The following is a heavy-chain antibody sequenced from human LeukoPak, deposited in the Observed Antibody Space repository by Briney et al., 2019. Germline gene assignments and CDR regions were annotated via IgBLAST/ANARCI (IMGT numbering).Heavy chain of an antibody. CDR1: GGSFSGYY. D-gene: IGHD3-9*01. J-gene: IGHJ4*02. V-gene: IGHV4-34*01. Sequence: SETLSLTCAVYGGSFSGYYWSWIRQPPGKGLEWVGEIYHDGRTNYNPSLKSRITISLDQSSDQLSLTLTSVTAADTAVYYCARMVPTLRYFDYWGQGTLVTVSS. CDR2: IYHDGRT. CDR3: ARMVPTLRYFDY.